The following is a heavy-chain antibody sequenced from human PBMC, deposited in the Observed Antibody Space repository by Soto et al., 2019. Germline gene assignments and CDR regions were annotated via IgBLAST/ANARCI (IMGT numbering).Heavy chain of an antibody. J-gene: IGHJ5*01. CDR3: AKGFSTGLYVDS. V-gene: IGHV4-61*01. Sequence: QVQLQESGPGLVKPSGTLSLTCSVSGDSVTSDSYYWTWIRQPPGKTLEWVVFFLSSGGTSTNASLRRRLSMSVETSKNQFAMRLTSVTAADAGVYFCAKGFSTGLYVDSWGRGAQVTVSS. CDR1: GDSVTSDSYY. D-gene: IGHD6-19*01. CDR2: FLSSGGT.